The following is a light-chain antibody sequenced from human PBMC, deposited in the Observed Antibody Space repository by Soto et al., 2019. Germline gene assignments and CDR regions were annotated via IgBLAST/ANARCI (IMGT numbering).Light chain of an antibody. V-gene: IGLV1-51*01. Sequence: QSVLTQPPSVSAAPGQRVTISCSGSTSNIANNYVSWYQHLPGTAPKLLIYDDNNRPSGIPDRFSRSKSGTSATLDITGLQTGDEADYYCGTWDSSLTAVVFGGGTKLTVL. CDR2: DDN. J-gene: IGLJ3*02. CDR3: GTWDSSLTAVV. CDR1: TSNIANNY.